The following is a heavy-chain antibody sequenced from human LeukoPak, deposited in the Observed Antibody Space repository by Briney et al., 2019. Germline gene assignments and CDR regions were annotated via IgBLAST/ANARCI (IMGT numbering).Heavy chain of an antibody. V-gene: IGHV3-30*02. J-gene: IGHJ4*02. D-gene: IGHD4-11*01. CDR1: GFTFSSYG. CDR3: AKETRSNYHQTLHQ. CDR2: IRYDGSNK. Sequence: PGGSLRLFCAASGFTFSSYGMHWVRQAPGKGLEWVAFIRYDGSNKYYAHSVKGRFTISRDNSKNTLYLQMNSQRAEDTAVYYCAKETRSNYHQTLHQGGERTRVTVSS.